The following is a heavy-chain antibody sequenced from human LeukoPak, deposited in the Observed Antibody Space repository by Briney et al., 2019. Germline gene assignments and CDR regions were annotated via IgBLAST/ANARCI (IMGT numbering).Heavy chain of an antibody. D-gene: IGHD2-2*01. Sequence: ASVKVSCKASGYTFTSYGISWVRQAPGQGLEWMGWISAYSGNTNYAQKLQGRVTMTTDTPTSTAYMELRSLRSDDTAVYYCARDVPGYCSSTSCYEKRYFDLWGRGTLVTVSS. J-gene: IGHJ2*01. CDR2: ISAYSGNT. V-gene: IGHV1-18*01. CDR3: ARDVPGYCSSTSCYEKRYFDL. CDR1: GYTFTSYG.